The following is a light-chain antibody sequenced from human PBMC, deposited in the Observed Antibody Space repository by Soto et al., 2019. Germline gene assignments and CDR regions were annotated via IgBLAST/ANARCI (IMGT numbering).Light chain of an antibody. CDR3: MQATHLPWT. Sequence: DVVMTQSPLSLPVTLGQPASISCRSSQSLVSSNGNTFLIWFQQRPGQSPRRLIYKVSNRDSAVPDRFTGSGSGTDFTLAISRVEAEDVGVYYCMQATHLPWTFGQGTKVEIK. V-gene: IGKV2-30*01. CDR1: QSLVSSNGNTF. CDR2: KVS. J-gene: IGKJ1*01.